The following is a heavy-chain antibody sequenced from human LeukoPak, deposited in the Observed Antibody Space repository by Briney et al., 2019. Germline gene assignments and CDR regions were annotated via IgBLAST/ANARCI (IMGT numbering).Heavy chain of an antibody. CDR1: GYTFTSYV. Sequence: ASVTVSCKASGYTFTSYVISWVRQAPGQGLEWMGRIIPIIGTPDYAQKFQGRVTITPDKSTNTAYMELTSLKSDDTAVYYCARAGGSSWYVSLYYWGQGTLVTVSS. J-gene: IGHJ4*02. CDR3: ARAGGSSWYVSLYY. V-gene: IGHV1-69*04. D-gene: IGHD6-13*01. CDR2: IIPIIGTP.